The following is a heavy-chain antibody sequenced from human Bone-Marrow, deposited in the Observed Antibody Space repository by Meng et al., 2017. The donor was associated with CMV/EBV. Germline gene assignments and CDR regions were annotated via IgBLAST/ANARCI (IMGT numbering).Heavy chain of an antibody. Sequence: ASVKVSCKASGYTFTGSYFHWVRQAPGQGLEWMGWINPNSGGTNFAQKFQGRVTMTRDTSINTAYMELSWLRSDDTAVYYCATGPSTAMVLYYYYYDMDVWGQGTTVTVSS. J-gene: IGHJ6*02. V-gene: IGHV1-2*02. CDR1: GYTFTGSY. D-gene: IGHD5-18*01. CDR2: INPNSGGT. CDR3: ATGPSTAMVLYYYYYDMDV.